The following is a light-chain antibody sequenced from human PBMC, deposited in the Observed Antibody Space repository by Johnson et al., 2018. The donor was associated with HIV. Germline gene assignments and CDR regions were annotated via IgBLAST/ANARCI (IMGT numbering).Light chain of an antibody. Sequence: QSVLTQPPSVSAAPGQKVTISCSGSSSNIGNNYVSWYQQLPGTAPKLLIYDHNKRPSGIPDRFSGSKSGTSATLGITGLPTGAESDYYCGTWDSRLSACVFGTGTKVTVL. CDR1: SSNIGNNY. CDR3: GTWDSRLSACV. CDR2: DHN. J-gene: IGLJ1*01. V-gene: IGLV1-51*01.